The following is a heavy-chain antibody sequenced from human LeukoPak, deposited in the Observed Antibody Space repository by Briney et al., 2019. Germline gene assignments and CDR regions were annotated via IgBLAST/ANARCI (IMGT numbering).Heavy chain of an antibody. V-gene: IGHV1-69*05. Sequence: SVKVSCKASGGTFSSYAISWVRQAPGQGLEWMGGIIPIFGTANYAQKFQGRVTITTDESTSTAYMELSSLRSEDTAVYYCARSTILFPGTEYYYYMDVWGKGTTVTVSS. CDR3: ARSTILFPGTEYYYYMDV. D-gene: IGHD3-3*01. J-gene: IGHJ6*03. CDR2: IIPIFGTA. CDR1: GGTFSSYA.